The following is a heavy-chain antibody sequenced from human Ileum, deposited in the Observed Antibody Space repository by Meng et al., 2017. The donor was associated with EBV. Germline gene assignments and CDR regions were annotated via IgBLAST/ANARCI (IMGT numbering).Heavy chain of an antibody. J-gene: IGHJ4*02. D-gene: IGHD2-2*02. CDR3: ARVRVIPAAIGFDY. Sequence: AQPQGSGPGLGKPSGPLSPTCAVSGGSTSSSDWWSWVRQPPGKGLEWIGEIYRGGGTNYNASLKSRVTISVDTSKNHFSLKLNSVTAADTAVYYCARVRVIPAAIGFDYWGQGTLVTVSS. CDR1: GGSTSSSDW. CDR2: IYRGGGT. V-gene: IGHV4-4*02.